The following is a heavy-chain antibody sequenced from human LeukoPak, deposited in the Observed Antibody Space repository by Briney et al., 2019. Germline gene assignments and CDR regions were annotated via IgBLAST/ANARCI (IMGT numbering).Heavy chain of an antibody. CDR1: GFTFNSYV. D-gene: IGHD4-23*01. J-gene: IGHJ4*02. CDR2: LSGNGNTI. Sequence: GGSLRLSCAASGFTFNSYVMSWVRQAPGKGLECVSVLSGNGNTIYYADSVKGRFTISRDNSKNTLSLQMNSLRAEDTAVYYCAKALYGGHDYWGQGTLVTVSS. V-gene: IGHV3-23*01. CDR3: AKALYGGHDY.